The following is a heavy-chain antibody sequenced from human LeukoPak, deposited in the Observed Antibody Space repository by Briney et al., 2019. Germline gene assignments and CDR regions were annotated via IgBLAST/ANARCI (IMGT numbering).Heavy chain of an antibody. CDR3: ARDRGPFDY. CDR2: INTNTGSP. CDR1: GYTFSTYP. Sequence: ASVKVSCKASGYTFSTYPMNWVRQAPGQGLEWMGWINTNTGSPTYAQGLTGRFVFSLDTSVSTAYLQISSLKAEDTAVYYCARDRGPFDYWGQGTLVTVSS. V-gene: IGHV7-4-1*02. J-gene: IGHJ4*02.